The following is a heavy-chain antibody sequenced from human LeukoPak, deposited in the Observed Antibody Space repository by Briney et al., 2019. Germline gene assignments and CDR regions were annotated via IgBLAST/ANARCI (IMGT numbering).Heavy chain of an antibody. J-gene: IGHJ1*01. CDR1: GYSFTSYW. CDR2: IYPGDSDT. D-gene: IGHD6-13*01. Sequence: GESLKISCKGSGYSFTSYWIGWVRQMPGKGLEWMGIIYPGDSDTRYSPSFQGQVTISADKSISTAYLQWSSPKASDTAMYYCARVAAAAVTEEYFQHWGQGTLVTVSS. CDR3: ARVAAAAVTEEYFQH. V-gene: IGHV5-51*01.